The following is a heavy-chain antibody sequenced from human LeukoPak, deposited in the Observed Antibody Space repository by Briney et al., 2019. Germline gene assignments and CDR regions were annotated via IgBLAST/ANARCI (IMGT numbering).Heavy chain of an antibody. CDR2: IYYSGST. Sequence: SETLSLTCTVSGGSISSYYWSWIRQPPGKGLEWIGYIYYSGSTNYNPSLKSRVTISVDTSKNQFSLKLSSVTAADTAVYYCASFLAAAGRWGQGTLVTVSS. V-gene: IGHV4-59*01. D-gene: IGHD6-13*01. J-gene: IGHJ4*02. CDR3: ASFLAAAGR. CDR1: GGSISSYY.